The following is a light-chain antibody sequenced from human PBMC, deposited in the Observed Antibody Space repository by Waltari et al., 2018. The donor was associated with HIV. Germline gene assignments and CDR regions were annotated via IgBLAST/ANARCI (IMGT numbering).Light chain of an antibody. Sequence: DIQMTQSPSSLSASVGDRVPITCRASQSISSYLNWYQQKPGKAPKLLIYAASSLQSGVPSRFSGSGSGTDFTLTISSLQPEDFATYYCQQSYSTPPGLTFGGGTKVEIK. CDR1: QSISSY. V-gene: IGKV1-39*01. CDR2: AAS. J-gene: IGKJ4*01. CDR3: QQSYSTPPGLT.